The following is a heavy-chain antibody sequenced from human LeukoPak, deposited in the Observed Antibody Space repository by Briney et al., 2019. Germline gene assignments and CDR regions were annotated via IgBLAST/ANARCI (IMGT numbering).Heavy chain of an antibody. V-gene: IGHV3-30*02. CDR2: IRDDGNNE. CDR1: GFTFNNYV. Sequence: GGSLRLSCAASGFTFNNYVMHWVRRAPGKGLEWVASIRDDGNNEFYADSVKGRFNISRDNSKNTLYLQMFSLRDEDTAVYHCARDRGYDTGWYNWSDPWGQGTPVTVSS. D-gene: IGHD6-19*01. CDR3: ARDRGYDTGWYNWSDP. J-gene: IGHJ5*02.